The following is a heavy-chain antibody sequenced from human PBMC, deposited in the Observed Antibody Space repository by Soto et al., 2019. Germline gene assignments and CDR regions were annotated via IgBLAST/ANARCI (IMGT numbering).Heavy chain of an antibody. D-gene: IGHD3-3*01. Sequence: QLQLRGSGPGLVKPSETLSLTCTVSGGSISSTSYYWGWIRQPPGQGLEWIGSICYSGSTYYNPYHKSRVSISVDTSKNQFSLKLSSVTAADTAVYSCARRPGWSGYLPLFYFDYWGQGTLVTVSS. CDR3: ARRPGWSGYLPLFYFDY. V-gene: IGHV4-39*01. CDR1: GGSISSTSYY. CDR2: ICYSGST. J-gene: IGHJ4*02.